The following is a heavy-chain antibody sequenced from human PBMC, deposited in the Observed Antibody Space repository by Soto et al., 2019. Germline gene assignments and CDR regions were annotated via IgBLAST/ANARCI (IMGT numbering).Heavy chain of an antibody. J-gene: IGHJ6*02. Sequence: SVKVSCKASGGTFSSYAISWVRQAPGQELEWMGGIIPIFGTANYAQKFQGRVTITADESTSTAYMELSSLRSEDTAVYYCARDPAVLRFLESVYYYGMDVWGQGTTVTVSS. D-gene: IGHD3-3*01. CDR2: IIPIFGTA. V-gene: IGHV1-69*13. CDR1: GGTFSSYA. CDR3: ARDPAVLRFLESVYYYGMDV.